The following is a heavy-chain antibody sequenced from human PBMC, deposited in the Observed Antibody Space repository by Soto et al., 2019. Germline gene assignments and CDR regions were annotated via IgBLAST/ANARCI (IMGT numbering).Heavy chain of an antibody. CDR1: GFTFRGYG. J-gene: IGHJ4*02. CDR2: ISYHGRNK. CDR3: VKDGSLEVPDVPLEEYYFDH. Sequence: QVQLVESGGGVVQPGKSLRLSCAASGFTFRGYGMHWVRQAPGKGLEWVAVISYHGRNKYYVDSVKGRFTISRDDSKNTLYLQMDSVRAEDTAVYYCVKDGSLEVPDVPLEEYYFDHWGQGTLVTVSS. V-gene: IGHV3-30*18. D-gene: IGHD3-3*01.